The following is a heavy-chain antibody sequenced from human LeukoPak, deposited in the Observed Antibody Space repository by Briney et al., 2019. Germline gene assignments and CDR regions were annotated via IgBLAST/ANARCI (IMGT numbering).Heavy chain of an antibody. V-gene: IGHV3-7*01. CDR1: GFTFSSYW. J-gene: IGHJ4*02. CDR2: IKGGESAR. D-gene: IGHD6-13*01. CDR3: ARDVVGSLDY. Sequence: GGSLRLSCAASGFTFSSYWMAWVRQAPGKGLEWVANIKGGESARHPADSVKGRFTISSDKTRNSLYLQLTNLRGHDTAVCYCARDVVGSLDYWGQGTLVTVSS.